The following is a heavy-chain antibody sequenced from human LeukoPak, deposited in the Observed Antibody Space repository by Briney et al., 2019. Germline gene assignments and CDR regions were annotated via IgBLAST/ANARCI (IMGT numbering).Heavy chain of an antibody. V-gene: IGHV1-69*05. J-gene: IGHJ5*02. Sequence: ASVKVSCKASGGTFSSYAISLVRQAPGQGLEWMGRIIPIFGTANYAQKFQGRVTITTDESTSTAYMELSSLRSEDTAVYYCARDKATVTPEGAWFDPWGQGTLVTVSS. CDR3: ARDKATVTPEGAWFDP. CDR2: IIPIFGTA. D-gene: IGHD4-17*01. CDR1: GGTFSSYA.